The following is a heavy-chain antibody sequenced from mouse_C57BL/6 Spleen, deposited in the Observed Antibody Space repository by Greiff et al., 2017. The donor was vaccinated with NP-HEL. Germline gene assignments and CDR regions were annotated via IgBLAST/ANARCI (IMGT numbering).Heavy chain of an antibody. Sequence: VQLQQSGPELVKPGASVKISCKASGYAFSSSWMNWVKQRPGKGLEWIGRIYPGDGDTNYNGKFKGKATLTADKSSSTAYMQLSSLTSEDSAVYFCARSVNFGYDVSWFAYWGQGTLVTVSA. V-gene: IGHV1-82*01. CDR2: IYPGDGDT. D-gene: IGHD2-2*01. CDR3: ARSVNFGYDVSWFAY. J-gene: IGHJ3*01. CDR1: GYAFSSSW.